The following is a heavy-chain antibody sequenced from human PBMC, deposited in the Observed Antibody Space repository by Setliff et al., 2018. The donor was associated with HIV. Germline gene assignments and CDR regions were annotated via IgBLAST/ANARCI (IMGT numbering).Heavy chain of an antibody. J-gene: IGHJ4*02. V-gene: IGHV4-59*08. D-gene: IGHD2-2*01. CDR2: ISYTDST. CDR1: GVSISSYY. CDR3: ARRSTSTGIDY. Sequence: PSETLSLTCTVSGVSISSYYWSWIRQPPGKGLEWIGYISYTDSTAYNPSLKSRVSISIDTYKNQFSLKLSSVTAADTAVYYCARRSTSTGIDYWGQGTLVTVSS.